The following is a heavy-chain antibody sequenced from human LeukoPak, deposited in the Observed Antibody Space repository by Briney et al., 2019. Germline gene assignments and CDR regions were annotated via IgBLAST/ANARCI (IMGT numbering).Heavy chain of an antibody. J-gene: IGHJ4*02. CDR3: ATVRVWGNYCDIIAY. CDR1: GYTFTGYY. V-gene: IGHV1-2*02. Sequence: ASVKLSCKASGYTFTGYYMHWVRQAPGHGLEWMGWINPNSGGTNYAQKFQGRVTMSRDTYISTAYMELSRLRSDDTAVYYCATVRVWGNYCDIIAYSGQGTLFTVSS. CDR2: INPNSGGT. D-gene: IGHD3-16*01.